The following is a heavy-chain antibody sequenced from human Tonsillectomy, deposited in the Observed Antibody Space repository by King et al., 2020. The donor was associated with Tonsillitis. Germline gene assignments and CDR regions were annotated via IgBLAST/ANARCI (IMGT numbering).Heavy chain of an antibody. V-gene: IGHV4-61*02. D-gene: IGHD2-2*01. J-gene: IGHJ5*02. CDR2: IYTSGST. CDR3: ARDVYLGYCSSTSCEYWFDP. Sequence: VQLQESGPGLVKPSQTLSLTCSVSGGSISSGSYYWSWIRQPAGKGLEWIGRIYTSGSTNYNPSLKSRVTMSADTSKNQFFLKLSSVTAADTAVYYCARDVYLGYCSSTSCEYWFDPWGQGTLVTVSS. CDR1: GGSISSGSYY.